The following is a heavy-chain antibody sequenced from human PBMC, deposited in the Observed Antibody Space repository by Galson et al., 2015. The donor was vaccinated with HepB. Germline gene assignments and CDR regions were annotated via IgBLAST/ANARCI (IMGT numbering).Heavy chain of an antibody. D-gene: IGHD6-6*01. V-gene: IGHV3-23*01. Sequence: SLRLSCAASGFTFSSYAMSWVRQAPGKGLEWVSAISGSGGSTYYADSVKGRFTISRDNSKNTLYLQMNSLRAEDTAVYYCAALILYSSSSYPYGMDVWGQGTTVTVSS. CDR2: ISGSGGST. CDR1: GFTFSSYA. J-gene: IGHJ6*02. CDR3: AALILYSSSSYPYGMDV.